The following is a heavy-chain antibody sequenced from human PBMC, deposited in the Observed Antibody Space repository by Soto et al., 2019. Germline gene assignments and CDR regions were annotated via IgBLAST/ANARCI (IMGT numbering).Heavy chain of an antibody. J-gene: IGHJ4*02. Sequence: VQLLESGGSLVQPGGSLTLSCAASGFPFSSYAMSWVRQTPEKGLEWVAAISGGGNDRYYADFVKGRFTFSRDNSKSTLYLQMNSLSAEDTAVYYCVKDGVSGWSDYFFDYWGQGTLVTVSS. D-gene: IGHD6-19*01. CDR3: VKDGVSGWSDYFFDY. V-gene: IGHV3-23*01. CDR1: GFPFSSYA. CDR2: ISGGGNDR.